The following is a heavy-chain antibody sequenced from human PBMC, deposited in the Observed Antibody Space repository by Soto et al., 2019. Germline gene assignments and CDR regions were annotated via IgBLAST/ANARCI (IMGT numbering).Heavy chain of an antibody. V-gene: IGHV1-18*01. CDR1: GYTFTSYG. J-gene: IGHJ4*02. D-gene: IGHD6-13*01. Sequence: QVDLVQSGPEVKKPGASVKVSCKTFGYTFTSYGITWVRQAPGQGLEWVGWISPYNGDTYYAQDLRGRVTMTTDTSTSTAYMEVRSLTYDDTAVYVCARGASSLPGFYWGQGTLVTVSS. CDR3: ARGASSLPGFY. CDR2: ISPYNGDT.